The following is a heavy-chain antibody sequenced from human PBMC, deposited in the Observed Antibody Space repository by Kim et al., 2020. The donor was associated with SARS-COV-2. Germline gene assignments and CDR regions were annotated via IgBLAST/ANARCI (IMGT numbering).Heavy chain of an antibody. V-gene: IGHV3-23*01. Sequence: FYACSLERQFTVSIDNSKNTVFLQMNSLRAEDTARYYCARGKIRTSRLYDLWGQGTLVTVSP. CDR3: ARGKIRTSRLYDL. J-gene: IGHJ4*02. D-gene: IGHD3-16*01.